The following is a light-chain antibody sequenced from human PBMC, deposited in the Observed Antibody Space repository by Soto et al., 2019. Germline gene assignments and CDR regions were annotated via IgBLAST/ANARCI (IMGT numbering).Light chain of an antibody. J-gene: IGKJ4*01. CDR2: AAS. Sequence: DIQMTQSPSSLSASVGDRVTITCRASQDINNYLAWFQQKPGKAPTSLIYAASTLQSGVPSKFSGSGSGTDFTLTISSLQPEDFATYYCQQYNHYPLTFGGGTKVEIE. CDR3: QQYNHYPLT. V-gene: IGKV1-16*02. CDR1: QDINNY.